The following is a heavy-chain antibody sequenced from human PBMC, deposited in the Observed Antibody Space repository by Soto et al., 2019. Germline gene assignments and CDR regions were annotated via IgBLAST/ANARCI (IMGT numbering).Heavy chain of an antibody. Sequence: QVQLVQSGAEVKRPGASVKVSCKASGSTFTSYDFNWVRQAPGQGLEGMGWVNPNSGNTDYAQKFQGRVTMTRNTSIRTAYMELSSLRSEDTAVYYCARASYLDPAFDIWGQGTMVTVSS. J-gene: IGHJ3*02. CDR2: VNPNSGNT. CDR1: GSTFTSYD. CDR3: ARASYLDPAFDI. V-gene: IGHV1-8*01. D-gene: IGHD2-2*03.